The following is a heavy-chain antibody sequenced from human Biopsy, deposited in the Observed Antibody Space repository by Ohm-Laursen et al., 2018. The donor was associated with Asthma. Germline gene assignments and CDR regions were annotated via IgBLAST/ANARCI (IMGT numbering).Heavy chain of an antibody. D-gene: IGHD2-21*02. V-gene: IGHV4-59*01. CDR3: ARGVDRVTGLLDHFDS. J-gene: IGHJ4*02. Sequence: TLSLTCAVYGGSFSNYYWGWIRQPPGKGLESIGHVYYSGSTNYNPSLKSRVTISIDASKNQFSLKLTSVTAADTAVYYCARGVDRVTGLLDHFDSWGQGTLVTVSS. CDR1: GGSFSNYY. CDR2: VYYSGST.